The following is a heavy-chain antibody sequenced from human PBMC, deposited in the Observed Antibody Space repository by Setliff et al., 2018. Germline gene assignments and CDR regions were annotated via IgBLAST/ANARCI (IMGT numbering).Heavy chain of an antibody. V-gene: IGHV4-61*02. CDR3: ARVKIAILPAAIDY. Sequence: SETLSLTCSLSGGSISSGAYYWSWIRQPAGKGLEWIGRIHTSGRTTYNPSLKSRLAISVDTSKNQFPLKLSPVTAADTAVYYCARVKIAILPAAIDYWGQGTLVTVSA. CDR2: IHTSGRT. J-gene: IGHJ4*02. CDR1: GGSISSGAYY. D-gene: IGHD2-2*01.